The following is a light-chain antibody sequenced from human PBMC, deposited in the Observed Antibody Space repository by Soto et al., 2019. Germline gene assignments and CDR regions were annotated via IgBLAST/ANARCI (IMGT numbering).Light chain of an antibody. J-gene: IGKJ3*01. Sequence: EIVMTQSPGTLSXXPXXXXTXXXRASQSVSVNLAWYQQKPGQAPRLLIYGVSTRATGIPARFRGSESGTEFTLTISSLQSEDFAVYYCQQYNDWPFTFGPGTKVDI. V-gene: IGKV3-15*01. CDR2: GVS. CDR3: QQYNDWPFT. CDR1: QSVSVN.